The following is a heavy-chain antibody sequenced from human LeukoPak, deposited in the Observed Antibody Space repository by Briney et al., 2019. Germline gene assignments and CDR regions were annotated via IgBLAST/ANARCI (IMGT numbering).Heavy chain of an antibody. CDR3: AKDHYDSSGYYYPTGAFDI. V-gene: IGHV3-23*01. D-gene: IGHD3-22*01. Sequence: GGSLRLSCAASGFTFSSYAMSWVRQAPGKGLEWVSAISGSGGSTYYADSVKGRFTISRDNSMNTLYLQMNSLRAEDTAVYYCAKDHYDSSGYYYPTGAFDIWGQGTMVTVSS. CDR2: ISGSGGST. CDR1: GFTFSSYA. J-gene: IGHJ3*02.